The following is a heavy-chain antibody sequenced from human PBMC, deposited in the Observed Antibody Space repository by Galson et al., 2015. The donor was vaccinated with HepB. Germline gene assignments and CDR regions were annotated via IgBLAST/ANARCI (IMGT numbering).Heavy chain of an antibody. V-gene: IGHV3-30*18. J-gene: IGHJ6*03. Sequence: SLRLSCAASGFTFSSYGMHWVRQAPGKGLEWVAVISYDGSNKYYADSVKGRFTISRDNSKNTLYLQMNSLRAEDTAVYYCAKNRVEVAWRYYMDVWGKGTTVTVSS. CDR1: GFTFSSYG. D-gene: IGHD3-10*01. CDR3: AKNRVEVAWRYYMDV. CDR2: ISYDGSNK.